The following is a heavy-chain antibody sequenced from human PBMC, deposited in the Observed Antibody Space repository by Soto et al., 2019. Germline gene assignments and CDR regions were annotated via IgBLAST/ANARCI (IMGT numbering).Heavy chain of an antibody. CDR3: ARLYYVSGRPLMDV. CDR1: GGSIRSYY. D-gene: IGHD3-10*01. Sequence: SETLSLTCADSGGSIRSYYWTWIRQPPGKGLEWIGYIYYNGNTKYNPSLKSRVTISVDLPKNHFSLKVGSVNAADTAVYYCARLYYVSGRPLMDVWGQGTSVTVSS. V-gene: IGHV4-59*01. CDR2: IYYNGNT. J-gene: IGHJ6*02.